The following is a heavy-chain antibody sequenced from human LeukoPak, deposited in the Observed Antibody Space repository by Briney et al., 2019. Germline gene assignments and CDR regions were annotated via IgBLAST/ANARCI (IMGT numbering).Heavy chain of an antibody. V-gene: IGHV4-59*01. CDR2: IYYSGST. CDR3: ARVGYYYDSSGYYFAYFDY. CDR1: GDSISSYY. Sequence: SETLSLTCTVSGDSISSYYWSWIRQPPGKGLEWIGYIYYSGSTNYNPSLKSRVTISVDTSKNQFSLKLSSVTAADTAVYYCARVGYYYDSSGYYFAYFDYWGQGTLVTVSS. J-gene: IGHJ4*02. D-gene: IGHD3-22*01.